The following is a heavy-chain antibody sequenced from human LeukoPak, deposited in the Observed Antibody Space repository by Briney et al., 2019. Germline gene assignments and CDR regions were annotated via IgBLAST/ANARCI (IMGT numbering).Heavy chain of an antibody. Sequence: GGSLRLSCAASGFSVSNNYMSWVRQAPGKGLEWVSIMYSGGSTYYADSVKGRFTISRDHAKNTPYLQMNSLRAEDTAVYYCARAEASSWFAYWGQGTLVTVSS. V-gene: IGHV3-66*01. J-gene: IGHJ4*02. CDR1: GFSVSNNY. CDR3: ARAEASSWFAY. D-gene: IGHD6-13*01. CDR2: MYSGGST.